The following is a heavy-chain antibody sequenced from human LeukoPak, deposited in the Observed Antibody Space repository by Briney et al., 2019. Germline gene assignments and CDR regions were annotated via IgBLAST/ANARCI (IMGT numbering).Heavy chain of an antibody. J-gene: IGHJ4*02. Sequence: GESLKISCKGSGYSFTSYWIGWVRQMPGKGLEWMGIIYPGDSDTRYSPSFQGQVTISADKSISTAYLQWSSLKASDTAMYYCARHFDCSSTSCYVYFDYWGQRTLVTVSS. V-gene: IGHV5-51*01. CDR1: GYSFTSYW. CDR2: IYPGDSDT. CDR3: ARHFDCSSTSCYVYFDY. D-gene: IGHD2-2*01.